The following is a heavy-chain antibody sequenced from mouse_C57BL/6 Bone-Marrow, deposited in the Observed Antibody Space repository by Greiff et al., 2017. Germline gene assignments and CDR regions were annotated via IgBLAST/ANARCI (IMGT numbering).Heavy chain of an antibody. CDR1: GLFFSNYG. CDR3: ARDGYGSGFAY. CDR2: IFSNGGSP. V-gene: IGHV5-6-3*01. D-gene: IGHD1-1*01. Sequence: EVKLVESGGGLVQPGGSLKLSCAASGLFFSNYGMSWVRKTPDKRLELVATIFSNGGSPYFPAGVKGRFTISRDNAKNTLYLQMSSLKSEDTAMYYCARDGYGSGFAYWGQGTLVTVSA. J-gene: IGHJ3*01.